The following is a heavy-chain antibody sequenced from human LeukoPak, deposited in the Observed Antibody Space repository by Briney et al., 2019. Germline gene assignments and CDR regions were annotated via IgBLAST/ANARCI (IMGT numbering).Heavy chain of an antibody. J-gene: IGHJ4*02. D-gene: IGHD3-22*01. CDR1: GFTFSSYS. V-gene: IGHV3-21*01. Sequence: GGSLRLSCAASGFTFSSYSMNWVRQAPGRGLEWVSSISSGTSYIYYADSVKGRFTISRDNAENLLYLQMHSLRVEDTAVYYCARDRRSGSYDSIDASDYWGQGTLVTVSS. CDR3: ARDRRSGSYDSIDASDY. CDR2: ISSGTSYI.